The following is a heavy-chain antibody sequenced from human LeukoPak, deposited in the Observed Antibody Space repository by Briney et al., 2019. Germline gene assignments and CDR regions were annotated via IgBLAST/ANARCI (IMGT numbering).Heavy chain of an antibody. CDR2: ITPHADRT. V-gene: IGHV3-23*01. J-gene: IGHJ1*01. CDR1: GFPFGSYG. CDR3: AIMHGYYDGSGYWVQ. D-gene: IGHD3-22*01. Sequence: PGGSLRLSCAASGFPFGSYGMSWVRQAPGKGLEWVSFITPHADRTSYADSVEGRFTISRDHPRNTLYMQMNSLRDEDTALYYCAIMHGYYDGSGYWVQWGQGTLVTVSS.